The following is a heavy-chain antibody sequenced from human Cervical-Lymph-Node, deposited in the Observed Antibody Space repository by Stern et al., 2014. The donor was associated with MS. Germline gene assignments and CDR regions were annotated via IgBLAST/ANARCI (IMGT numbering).Heavy chain of an antibody. Sequence: VQLVESGGGLVKPGGSLRLSCAASGFTFTDYSINWVRQAPGKGLEWVSSISSTTNYIYYADSVKGRFTISRDNAKNSLYLQMXXXRAEDXXXXXXXXGAXXDGXGFCSHWGQGTLVTV. CDR1: GFTFTDYS. D-gene: IGHD3-22*01. CDR2: ISSTTNYI. J-gene: IGHJ4*02. V-gene: IGHV3-21*01. CDR3: XXGAXXDGXGFCSH.